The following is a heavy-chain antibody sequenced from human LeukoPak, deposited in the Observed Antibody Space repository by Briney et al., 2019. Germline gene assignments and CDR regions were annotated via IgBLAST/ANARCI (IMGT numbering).Heavy chain of an antibody. CDR2: MNPNSGNT. CDR3: ARNEAGGNSGGEFDY. CDR1: GYTFTSFD. J-gene: IGHJ4*02. D-gene: IGHD4-23*01. Sequence: ASVKVSCKASGYTFTSFDINWVRQATGQGLEWMGWMNPNSGNTGFAQKFQGRVTITRNTSISTAYMELSSLTAEDTAVYYCARNEAGGNSGGEFDYWGQGTLVTVSS. V-gene: IGHV1-8*01.